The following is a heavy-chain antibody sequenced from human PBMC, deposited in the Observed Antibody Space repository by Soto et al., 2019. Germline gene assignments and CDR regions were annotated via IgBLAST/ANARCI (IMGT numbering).Heavy chain of an antibody. V-gene: IGHV3-7*04. Sequence: EVQLVESGGGLVQPGGSLRLSCAASGFTFSSSWVSWVRQAPGKGLEWVANIKKDGSEKNYVDSVKGRFTISRDNAKNSLSLQMNTLRAEDTALYYCTRGSGWYFDDWGQGTLVIVS. J-gene: IGHJ4*02. CDR2: IKKDGSEK. CDR1: GFTFSSSW. CDR3: TRGSGWYFDD. D-gene: IGHD6-19*01.